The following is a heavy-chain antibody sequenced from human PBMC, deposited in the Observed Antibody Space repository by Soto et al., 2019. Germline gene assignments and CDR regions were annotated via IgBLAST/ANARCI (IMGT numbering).Heavy chain of an antibody. CDR2: IIPIFGTA. D-gene: IGHD2-2*01. V-gene: IGHV1-69*13. CDR3: ARVVPAATPRGKSAFDI. CDR1: GGTFSSYA. Sequence: SVKVSCKASGGTFSSYAISWVRQAPGQGHEWMGGIIPIFGTANYAQKFQGRVTITADESTSTAYMELSSLRSEDTAVYYCARVVPAATPRGKSAFDIWGQGTMVTVSS. J-gene: IGHJ3*02.